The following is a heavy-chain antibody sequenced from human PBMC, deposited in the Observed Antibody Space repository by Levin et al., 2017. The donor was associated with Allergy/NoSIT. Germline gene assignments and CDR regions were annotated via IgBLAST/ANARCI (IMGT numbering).Heavy chain of an antibody. CDR3: ARGYDSGADTSDY. D-gene: IGHD3-22*01. CDR1: GFTFSDYY. V-gene: IGHV3-11*01. Sequence: GGSLRLSCAASGFTFSDYYMTWIRQAPGQGLEWLSYINSGGRTIYYADSVKGRFTISRANAKNSLYLQMNSLRAEDTAVYYCARGYDSGADTSDYWGQGTLVTVSS. CDR2: INSGGRTI. J-gene: IGHJ4*02.